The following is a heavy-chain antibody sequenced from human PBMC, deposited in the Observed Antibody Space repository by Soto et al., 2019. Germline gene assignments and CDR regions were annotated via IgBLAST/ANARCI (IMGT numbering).Heavy chain of an antibody. J-gene: IGHJ6*02. Sequence: SETLSLTCSVSGGSMNNGGYYWSWIRQLPGKGLEWIGYIHSNGDTYYNPSLKSRLTISVDTSKNQFSLNLTSVTAADTAVYYCARRGGSSSRYYYYALDVWGQGTTVTVSS. V-gene: IGHV4-31*03. D-gene: IGHD6-6*01. CDR2: IHSNGDT. CDR3: ARRGGSSSRYYYYALDV. CDR1: GGSMNNGGYY.